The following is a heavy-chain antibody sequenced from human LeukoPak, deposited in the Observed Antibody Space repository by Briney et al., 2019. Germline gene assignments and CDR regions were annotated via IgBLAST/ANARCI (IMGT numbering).Heavy chain of an antibody. CDR1: GGSISSYY. CDR3: ASGRSSTSWQPFDY. D-gene: IGHD2-2*01. CDR2: ISYSGST. Sequence: SETLSLTCTVSGGSISSYYWSWIRQPPGKGLEWIGYISYSGSTNYNPSLKSRVTISVDTSKNQFSLKVSSVTAADTAVYYCASGRSSTSWQPFDYWGQGTLVTVSS. V-gene: IGHV4-59*01. J-gene: IGHJ4*02.